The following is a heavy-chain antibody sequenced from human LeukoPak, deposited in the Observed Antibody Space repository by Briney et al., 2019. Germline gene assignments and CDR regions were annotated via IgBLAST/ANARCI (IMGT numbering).Heavy chain of an antibody. D-gene: IGHD1-1*01. CDR2: IKEDGSER. Sequence: GGSLRLSCAASGFTFSTYWISWFRQSPGKGLEWVANIKEDGSERYYVDSVKGRLTISRDKAKNSLYLQMNSLRTEDTAVYYCARSDLPGTVDYWGQGTLVTVSS. V-gene: IGHV3-7*01. J-gene: IGHJ4*02. CDR1: GFTFSTYW. CDR3: ARSDLPGTVDY.